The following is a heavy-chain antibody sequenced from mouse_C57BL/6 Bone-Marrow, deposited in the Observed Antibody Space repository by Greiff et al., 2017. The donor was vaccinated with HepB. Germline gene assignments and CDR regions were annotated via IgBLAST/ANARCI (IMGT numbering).Heavy chain of an antibody. D-gene: IGHD1-1*02. CDR1: GFNIKDYY. V-gene: IGHV14-2*01. CDR3: ARGGGTANWYLDV. CDR2: IDPEDGET. Sequence: EVQLQQSGAELVKPGASVKLSCTASGFNIKDYYMHWVKQRTEQGLEWIGRIDPEDGETKYAPKCQGKATITADTASNTAYLQLSSMTSEDTAVYYRARGGGTANWYLDVWGTGTPVTVSS. J-gene: IGHJ1*03.